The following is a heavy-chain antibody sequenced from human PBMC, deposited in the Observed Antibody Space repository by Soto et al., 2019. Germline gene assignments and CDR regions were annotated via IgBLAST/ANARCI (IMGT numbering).Heavy chain of an antibody. J-gene: IGHJ6*02. V-gene: IGHV1-69*13. CDR1: GGTFSSYA. CDR3: ASLNLRRDGYNYEAGILPPTSYYGMYV. CDR2: IIPIFGTA. D-gene: IGHD5-12*01. Sequence: SVKVSCKASGGTFSSYAISWVRQAPGKGLEWIGGIIPIFGTANYAQKFQGRVTITADESTSTAYMELSSLRSEDTAVYYCASLNLRRDGYNYEAGILPPTSYYGMYVWGQGTTFTVYS.